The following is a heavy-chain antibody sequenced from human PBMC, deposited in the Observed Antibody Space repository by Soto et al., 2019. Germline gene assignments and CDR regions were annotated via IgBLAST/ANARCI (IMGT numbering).Heavy chain of an antibody. CDR1: GDSVSGNSAA. Sequence: SQTLSLTCAISGDSVSGNSAAWNWIRQSPSRGLEWLGRTYYRSRWYNDYAVSVKSRITVTPDTSKNQFSLHLNSVAPEDTAVYYCAREFAYYASSDSYLDYWGQGALVTLCS. J-gene: IGHJ4*02. CDR3: AREFAYYASSDSYLDY. V-gene: IGHV6-1*01. D-gene: IGHD3-16*01. CDR2: TYYRSRWYN.